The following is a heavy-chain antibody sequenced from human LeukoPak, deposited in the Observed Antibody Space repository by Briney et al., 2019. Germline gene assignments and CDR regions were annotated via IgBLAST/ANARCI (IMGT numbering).Heavy chain of an antibody. CDR3: ARDLKYYDSSGYFLLDAFDI. CDR2: IYTSGST. CDR1: GVSISSGSYY. D-gene: IGHD3-22*01. Sequence: SQTLSLTCTVSGVSISSGSYYWSWIRPPAGKGLEWIGRIYTSGSTNYNPSLKSRVTISVDTSKNQFSLKLSSVTAADTAVYYCARDLKYYDSSGYFLLDAFDIWGQGTMVTVSS. V-gene: IGHV4-61*02. J-gene: IGHJ3*02.